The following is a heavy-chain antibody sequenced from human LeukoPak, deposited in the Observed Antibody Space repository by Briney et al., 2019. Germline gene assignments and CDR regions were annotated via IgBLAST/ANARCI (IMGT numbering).Heavy chain of an antibody. D-gene: IGHD4-17*01. J-gene: IGHJ2*01. CDR2: IRSKANSYAT. CDR3: TRPAEPDYGDYDWYFDL. V-gene: IGHV3-73*01. CDR1: GFTFSGSA. Sequence: GGSLRLSCAASGFTFSGSAMHWVRQASGKGLEWVGRIRSKANSYATAYAASVKGRFTIARDDSKTTAYLKMNSLKTEHTAVYYCTRPAEPDYGDYDWYFDLWGRGTLVTVSS.